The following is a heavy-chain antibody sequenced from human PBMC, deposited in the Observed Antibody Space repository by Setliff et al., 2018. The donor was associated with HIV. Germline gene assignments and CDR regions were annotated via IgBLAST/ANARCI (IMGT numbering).Heavy chain of an antibody. Sequence: PSETLSLTCTVSGGSISSTSYYWGWIRQPPGKGLEWIGTIYFSGSTYYNPSLKSRVTISVDTSKNQLSLKLSSVTAAVTAMYYCASGRGVGYFDYWGQGTLVTVSS. CDR3: ASGRGVGYFDY. J-gene: IGHJ4*02. CDR2: IYFSGST. D-gene: IGHD1-1*01. V-gene: IGHV4-39*07. CDR1: GGSISSTSYY.